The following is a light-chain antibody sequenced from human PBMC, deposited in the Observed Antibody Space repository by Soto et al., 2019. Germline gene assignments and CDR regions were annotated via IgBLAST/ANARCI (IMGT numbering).Light chain of an antibody. CDR2: EVS. J-gene: IGLJ1*01. CDR1: SSDVGSYNL. CDR3: CSYAGSSTFYV. Sequence: QSVLTQPASVSVSPGQSITISCTGTSSDVGSYNLVSWYQQHPGKAPKLMIYEVSKRPSGVSNRFSGSKSGNTASLTISGLQAEDGADYYCCSYAGSSTFYVFGTGTKVTVL. V-gene: IGLV2-23*02.